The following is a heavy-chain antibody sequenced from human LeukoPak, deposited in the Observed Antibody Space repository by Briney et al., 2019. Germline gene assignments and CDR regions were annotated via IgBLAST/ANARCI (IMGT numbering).Heavy chain of an antibody. CDR2: ISGSGGRT. Sequence: GGSLRLSCAASGFTFSSYAVSWVRQAPGKGLEWVSAISGSGGRTYYAASVKGRFTISRDNSKNTLDLQMKSLRAEDTAVYYCAKEAGYGGLSYIDYWCQGTLVTVSS. D-gene: IGHD4-23*01. CDR1: GFTFSSYA. CDR3: AKEAGYGGLSYIDY. J-gene: IGHJ4*02. V-gene: IGHV3-23*01.